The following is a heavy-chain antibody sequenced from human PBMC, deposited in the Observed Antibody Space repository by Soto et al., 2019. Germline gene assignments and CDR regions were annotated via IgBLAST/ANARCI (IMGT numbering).Heavy chain of an antibody. V-gene: IGHV3-7*01. D-gene: IGHD3-3*01. CDR3: ARGKPVYDVWSAYAINYYGMDV. CDR1: GFTFSGYW. CDR2: IKQDGSEK. J-gene: IGHJ6*02. Sequence: PGGSLRLSSAASGFTFSGYWMSWVRQAPGKGREWVANIKQDGSEKYYVDSVKGRFTISRDNAKNSLYLQMNSLRAEDTAVYYCARGKPVYDVWSAYAINYYGMDVWGQGTTVTVSS.